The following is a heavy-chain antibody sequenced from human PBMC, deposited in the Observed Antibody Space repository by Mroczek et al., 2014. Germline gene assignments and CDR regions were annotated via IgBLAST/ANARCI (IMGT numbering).Heavy chain of an antibody. V-gene: IGHV4-39*01. J-gene: IGHJ4*02. Sequence: QVQLQQWGPGLVKPSETLSLTCTVSGGSISSSSYYWGWIRQPPGKGLEWIGSIYYSGSTYYNPSLKSRVTISVDTSKNQFSLKLSSVTAADTAVYYCASTYYYDSSGYYLFDYWGQGTLVTVSS. D-gene: IGHD3-22*01. CDR1: GGSISSSSYY. CDR2: IYYSGST. CDR3: ASTYYYDSSGYYLFDY.